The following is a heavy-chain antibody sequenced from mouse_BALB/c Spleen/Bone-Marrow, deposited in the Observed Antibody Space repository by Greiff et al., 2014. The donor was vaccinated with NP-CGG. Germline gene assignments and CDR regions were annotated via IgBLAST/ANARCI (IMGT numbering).Heavy chain of an antibody. CDR3: AKGGYGSSYVRYYAMDY. CDR1: GYTFTDYY. D-gene: IGHD1-1*01. CDR2: IYPGSGNT. J-gene: IGHJ4*01. Sequence: QVQLQQSGAELARPGASVKLSCKASGYTFTDYYINWVKQRTGQGLEWIGEIYPGSGNTYYNEKFKGKATLTADKSSSTAYMQLSSLTSEDPAVYFCAKGGYGSSYVRYYAMDYWGQGTSVTVSS. V-gene: IGHV1-77*01.